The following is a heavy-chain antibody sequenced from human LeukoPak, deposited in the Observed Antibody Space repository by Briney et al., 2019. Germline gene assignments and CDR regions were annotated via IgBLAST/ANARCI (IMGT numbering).Heavy chain of an antibody. V-gene: IGHV3-30*18. D-gene: IGHD3-10*01. J-gene: IGHJ3*02. Sequence: PGRSLRLSCAASGFTFSSYGMHWVRQAPGKGLEWGAVISYDGSNKYYADSVKGRFTISRDNSKNTLYLQMNSLRAEDTAVYYCAKELTEFDAFDIWGQGTMVTVSS. CDR3: AKELTEFDAFDI. CDR1: GFTFSSYG. CDR2: ISYDGSNK.